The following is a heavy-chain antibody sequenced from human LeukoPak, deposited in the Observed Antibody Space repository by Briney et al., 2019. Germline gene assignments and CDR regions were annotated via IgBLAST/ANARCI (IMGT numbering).Heavy chain of an antibody. J-gene: IGHJ6*02. CDR3: ARYIHPQGLIGYAMDV. V-gene: IGHV1-69*04. Sequence: ASVKVSCKASGGPFNSYGINWVRQAPGQGLEWMGRIIVILGKVNYAQKFQGRLTITADKSTRTAYMDLSNLASEDTAIYFCARYIHPQGLIGYAMDVWGQGTTVIVS. D-gene: IGHD2-15*01. CDR2: IIVILGKV. CDR1: GGPFNSYG.